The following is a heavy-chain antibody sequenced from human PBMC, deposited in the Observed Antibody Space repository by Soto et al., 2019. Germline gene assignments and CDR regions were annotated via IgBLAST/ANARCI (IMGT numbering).Heavy chain of an antibody. J-gene: IGHJ3*02. V-gene: IGHV2-5*02. CDR3: AHVSGGSCCGAFDI. Sequence: SGPTLVNPTQTLPLTCTFSGFSLSTSGVGVGWIRQPPGKALEWLALIYWDDGKRYSPSLKSRLTITKDTSKNQVVLTMTNMDPVDTATYYCAHVSGGSCCGAFDIWGQGTMVTVSS. D-gene: IGHD2-15*01. CDR1: GFSLSTSGVG. CDR2: IYWDDGK.